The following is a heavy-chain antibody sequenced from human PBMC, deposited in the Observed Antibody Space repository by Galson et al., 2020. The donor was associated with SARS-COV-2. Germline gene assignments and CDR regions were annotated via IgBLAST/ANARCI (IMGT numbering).Heavy chain of an antibody. D-gene: IGHD6-13*01. V-gene: IGHV4-39*01. CDR3: ARIPAATFPYYYYGMDV. CDR1: GGSISSSSYY. CDR2: IYYSGRT. Sequence: ETSETLSLTCTVSGGSISSSSYYWGWIRQPPGKGLEWIGSIYYSGRTYYNPSLKRRVTISVDTSKNQFSLKLSSVTAADTAVYYCARIPAATFPYYYYGMDVWGQGTTVTVSS. J-gene: IGHJ6*02.